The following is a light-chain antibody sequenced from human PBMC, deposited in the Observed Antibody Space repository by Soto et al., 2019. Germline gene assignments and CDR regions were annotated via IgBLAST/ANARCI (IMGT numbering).Light chain of an antibody. CDR3: QHYKNYPTWT. V-gene: IGKV3-15*01. CDR2: GAS. CDR1: LSVDNT. Sequence: EIVMTQSPVTLSASPGERATLSCRGSLSVDNTLAWFQQKPGQTPRLLIYGASNRATGIPARFSGSGSGTDFTLTISPPQSEDFAVYYCQHYKNYPTWTFGPGTKVEIK. J-gene: IGKJ1*01.